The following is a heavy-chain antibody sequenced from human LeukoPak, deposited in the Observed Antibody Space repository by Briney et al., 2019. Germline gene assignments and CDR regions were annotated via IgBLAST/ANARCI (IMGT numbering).Heavy chain of an antibody. CDR3: ARMNYDILTGYYLRAFDV. CDR2: ISSSGSII. CDR1: GFTFSSYE. Sequence: GGSLRHSCAASGFTFSSYEINWVRQAPGKGLEWVSHISSSGSIIYYADSVKGRFTISRDNPKNSLYLQMNSLRAEDTAVYYCARMNYDILTGYYLRAFDVWGQGTMVTVSS. J-gene: IGHJ3*01. D-gene: IGHD3-9*01. V-gene: IGHV3-48*03.